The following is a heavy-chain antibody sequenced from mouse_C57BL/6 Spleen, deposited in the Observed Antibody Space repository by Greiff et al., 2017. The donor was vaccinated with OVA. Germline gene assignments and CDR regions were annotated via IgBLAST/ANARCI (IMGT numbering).Heavy chain of an antibody. D-gene: IGHD1-1*01. CDR1: GYTFTDYN. CDR2: INPNNGGT. J-gene: IGHJ3*01. V-gene: IGHV1-18*01. CDR3: ASDYGSSGGFAY. Sequence: EVKLMESGPELVKPGASVKIPCKASGYTFTDYNMDWVKQSHGKSLEWIGDINPNNGGTIYNQKFKGKATLTVDKSSSTAYMELRSLTSEDTAVYYCASDYGSSGGFAYWGQGTLVTVSA.